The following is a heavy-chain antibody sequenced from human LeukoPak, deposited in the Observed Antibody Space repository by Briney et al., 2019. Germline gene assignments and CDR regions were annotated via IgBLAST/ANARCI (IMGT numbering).Heavy chain of an antibody. CDR1: GFTVSSNY. J-gene: IGHJ3*02. D-gene: IGHD3-10*01. CDR2: IYSGGST. V-gene: IGHV3-66*01. Sequence: GGSLRLSCAASGFTVSSNYMSWVRQAPGKGLEWVSVIYSGGSTYYADSVKGRFTISRDNSKNTLYLQMNSLRAEDTAVYYCARASWFGGPGAFDIWGQGTMVTVSS. CDR3: ARASWFGGPGAFDI.